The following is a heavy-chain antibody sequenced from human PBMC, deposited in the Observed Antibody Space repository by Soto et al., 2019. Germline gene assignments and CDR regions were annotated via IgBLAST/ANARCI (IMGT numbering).Heavy chain of an antibody. CDR2: ISGTGDTK. Sequence: GGSLRLSCVASGFFFSDYYISWIRQAPGKGLECVAYISGTGDTKYYAESVRGRFTISRDNTKKSVFLQVNSLRADDTAVYYCAIGGGQIYYAGMDVWGQRTTVTVSS. CDR1: GFFFSDYY. V-gene: IGHV3-11*01. CDR3: AIGGGQIYYAGMDV. J-gene: IGHJ6*02. D-gene: IGHD3-22*01.